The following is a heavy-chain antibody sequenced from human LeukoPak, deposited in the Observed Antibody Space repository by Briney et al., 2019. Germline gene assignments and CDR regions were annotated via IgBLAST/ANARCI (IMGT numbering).Heavy chain of an antibody. V-gene: IGHV4-4*08. D-gene: IGHD6-19*01. J-gene: IGHJ6*02. CDR2: IYSSGST. CDR3: ARDRLAVAGSYYYYHGLDV. Sequence: SEKLSRNGTVYSGSSSSNYWSWKRQAQGKGREWRGNIYSSGSTNYHPSLKSRFTISVDTPKHQFSLKLSSVTAADTAVYYCARDRLAVAGSYYYYHGLDVWRQPTTATVSS. CDR1: SGSSSSNY.